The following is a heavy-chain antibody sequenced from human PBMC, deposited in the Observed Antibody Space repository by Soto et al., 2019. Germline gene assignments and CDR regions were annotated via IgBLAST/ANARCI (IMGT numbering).Heavy chain of an antibody. CDR3: ARDLGQWLVGYGMDV. D-gene: IGHD6-19*01. J-gene: IGHJ6*02. Sequence: QVQLVESGGGLVKPGGSLRLSCVGSGFTFSDYYMYWIRQAPGKGLEWVSYIGSSGSPIYYVDSVKGRFIISRDNAKSSLYLRMNSLRAEDTAVYYCARDLGQWLVGYGMDVWGQGTTVTVSS. CDR2: IGSSGSPI. CDR1: GFTFSDYY. V-gene: IGHV3-11*01.